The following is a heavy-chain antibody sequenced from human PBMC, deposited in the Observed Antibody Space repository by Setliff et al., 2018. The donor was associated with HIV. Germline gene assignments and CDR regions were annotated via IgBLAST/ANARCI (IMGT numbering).Heavy chain of an antibody. CDR1: GDSINNSTYY. D-gene: IGHD6-19*01. CDR3: AKGENEQWLVVGLFDY. J-gene: IGHJ4*02. CDR2: FYYSGTS. V-gene: IGHV4-39*07. Sequence: SETLSLTCAVSGDSINNSTYYWGWIRQPPGKWLEWIGGFYYSGTSYYNPSLRSRLTISVDTSKNQFSLKLNSVTAADTAMYYCAKGENEQWLVVGLFDYWGQGTLVTVSS.